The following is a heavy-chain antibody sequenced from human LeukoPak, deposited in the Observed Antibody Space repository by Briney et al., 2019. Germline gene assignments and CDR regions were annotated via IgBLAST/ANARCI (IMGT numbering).Heavy chain of an antibody. V-gene: IGHV4-61*02. CDR1: GGSISSGSYY. CDR3: AREGGITIFGVAFHDAFDI. D-gene: IGHD3-3*01. Sequence: SQTLSLTCTVSGGSISSGSYYWSWIRQPAGKGLEWIGRIYTSGSTNYNPSLKSRVTISVDTSKNQFSLKLSSVTAADTAVYYCAREGGITIFGVAFHDAFDIWGQGTMVTVSS. CDR2: IYTSGST. J-gene: IGHJ3*02.